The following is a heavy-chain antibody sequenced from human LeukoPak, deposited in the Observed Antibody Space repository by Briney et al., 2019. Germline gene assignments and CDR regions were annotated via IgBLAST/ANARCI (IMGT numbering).Heavy chain of an antibody. Sequence: ASVTVSCQACGYTFTRYGISWLGQAPAHPRDGMGWISPYNGNTNYAQKLQGRVTMTTDTSTSTAYMELRSLRSDDTAVYYCARHSYYYDSSGYYYTSNYFDYWGQGTLVTVSS. CDR1: GYTFTRYG. V-gene: IGHV1-18*01. J-gene: IGHJ4*02. CDR2: ISPYNGNT. D-gene: IGHD3-22*01. CDR3: ARHSYYYDSSGYYYTSNYFDY.